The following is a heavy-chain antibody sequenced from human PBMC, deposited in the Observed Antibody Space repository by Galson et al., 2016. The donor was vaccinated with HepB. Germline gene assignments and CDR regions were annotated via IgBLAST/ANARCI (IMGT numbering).Heavy chain of an antibody. V-gene: IGHV3-33*01. CDR1: GFTFSRFG. CDR2: IWYDGSNK. CDR3: ARPRGTSYYYYGMDV. J-gene: IGHJ6*02. D-gene: IGHD3-16*01. Sequence: SLRLSCAPSGFTFSRFGMHWVRQAPGKGLEWVAAIWYDGSNKYYADSVKGRFTISKDNSKNTLYLQINSLRGKDTAVYYCARPRGTSYYYYGMDVWGQGTTVSVSS.